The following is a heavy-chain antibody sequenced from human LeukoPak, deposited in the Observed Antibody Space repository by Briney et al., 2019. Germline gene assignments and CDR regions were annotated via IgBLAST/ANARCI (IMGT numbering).Heavy chain of an antibody. CDR1: GYTFTSYG. J-gene: IGHJ1*01. CDR3: ATPNSGYSSGWPLQH. Sequence: ASVKVSCKASGYTFTSYGISWVRQAPGQGLEWMGWISAYTGNTNYAQKLQGRVTMTTDTSTSTAYMELRSLRSDDTAVYSCATPNSGYSSGWPLQHWGQGTLVTVSS. V-gene: IGHV1-18*01. CDR2: ISAYTGNT. D-gene: IGHD6-19*01.